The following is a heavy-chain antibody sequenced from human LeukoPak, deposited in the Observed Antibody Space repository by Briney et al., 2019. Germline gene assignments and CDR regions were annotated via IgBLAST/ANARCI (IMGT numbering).Heavy chain of an antibody. CDR3: ARQLGYCSGGNCYFDL. CDR1: GFTFSSYA. CDR2: ISGRGEST. V-gene: IGHV3-23*01. J-gene: IGHJ4*02. Sequence: PGGSLRLSCSSSGFTFSSYAMRWVRQAPGKGLERVSAISGRGESTYDKDSVKGRFSISRDNSKNTLYLQMNSLRAEDTAVYHCARQLGYCSGGNCYFDLWGQGALVTVSS. D-gene: IGHD2-15*01.